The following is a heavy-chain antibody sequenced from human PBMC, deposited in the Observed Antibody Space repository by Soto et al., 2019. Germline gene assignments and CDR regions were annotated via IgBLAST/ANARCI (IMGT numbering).Heavy chain of an antibody. D-gene: IGHD7-27*01. CDR2: ISYDGTNK. Sequence: GGSLRLSCAASGFSFSISPMHWVRQAPGKGPEWVALISYDGTNKFYADSVKGRFTISRDNSKSTLYLQVDSLRPEDAAMYYCARDPKTSGGQHWAFNYFDSWRQGTLVTVSS. CDR1: GFSFSISP. J-gene: IGHJ4*02. CDR3: ARDPKTSGGQHWAFNYFDS. V-gene: IGHV3-30-3*01.